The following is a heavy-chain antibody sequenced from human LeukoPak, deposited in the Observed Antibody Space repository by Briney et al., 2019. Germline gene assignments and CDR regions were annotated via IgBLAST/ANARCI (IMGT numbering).Heavy chain of an antibody. CDR3: ARTYYYDPRSPDY. V-gene: IGHV1-2*02. CDR2: INPNSGGT. Sequence: ASVKVSCKASGYTLTGYYMHWVRQAPGQGLERMGWINPNSGGTNYAQKFQGRVTMTRDTSISTAYMELSRLRSDDTAVYYCARTYYYDPRSPDYWGQGTLVTVSS. CDR1: GYTLTGYY. D-gene: IGHD3-22*01. J-gene: IGHJ4*02.